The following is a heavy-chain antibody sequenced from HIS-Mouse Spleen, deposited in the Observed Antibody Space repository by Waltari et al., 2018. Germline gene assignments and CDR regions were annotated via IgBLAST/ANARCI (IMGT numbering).Heavy chain of an antibody. J-gene: IGHJ4*02. Sequence: QVQLVQSGAEVKKPGAAVTVSCKASGGTFSGYASMWVRQAPGHGLEWMGGIIPIFGTANYAQKFQGRVTITADESTSTAYMELSSLRSEDTAVYYCASEEPGDRTSWGQGTLVTVSS. CDR1: GGTFSGYA. D-gene: IGHD3-10*01. V-gene: IGHV1-69*01. CDR2: IIPIFGTA. CDR3: ASEEPGDRTS.